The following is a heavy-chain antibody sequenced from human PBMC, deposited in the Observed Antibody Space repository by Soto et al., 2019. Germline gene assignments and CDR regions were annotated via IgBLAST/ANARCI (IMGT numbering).Heavy chain of an antibody. CDR3: ARAGIVVVPAAMGPSSIAARYYFDY. V-gene: IGHV1-69*01. CDR1: GGTISSYA. D-gene: IGHD2-2*01. CDR2: IIPIFGTA. J-gene: IGHJ4*02. Sequence: QVQLVQSGAEVKKPGSSVKVSCKASGGTISSYAISWVRQAPGQGLEWMGGIIPIFGTANYAQKFQGRVTITADESTSTAYMELSSLRSEDTAVYYCARAGIVVVPAAMGPSSIAARYYFDYWGQGTLVTVSS.